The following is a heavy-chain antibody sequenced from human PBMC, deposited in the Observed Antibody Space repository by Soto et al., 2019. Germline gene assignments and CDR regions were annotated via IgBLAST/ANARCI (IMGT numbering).Heavy chain of an antibody. CDR3: ARSQMDTTGPYFDF. Sequence: SETLSLTCTVSGGSISSGGYYWTWIRQHPVRGLEWIGYVHDTGSSFYHPSLKSRVTISLETSKIQFSPNLRSVTAADTAVYYCARSQMDTTGPYFDFWGHGTQVTVSS. CDR2: VHDTGSS. D-gene: IGHD1-1*01. J-gene: IGHJ4*01. CDR1: GGSISSGGYY. V-gene: IGHV4-31*03.